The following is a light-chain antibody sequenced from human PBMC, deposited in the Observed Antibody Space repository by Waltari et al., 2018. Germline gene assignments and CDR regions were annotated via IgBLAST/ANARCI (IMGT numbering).Light chain of an antibody. Sequence: EILMTQSPATLSVSPGEVATRSCRASQSVAGNLAWYQQKPGQPPRLLIYGTSTRAAGIPDRFSGSGSGTEFTLTISSLQSEDFTVYYCHQYNAWPLTFGQGTKVDI. CDR1: QSVAGN. V-gene: IGKV3-15*01. CDR3: HQYNAWPLT. J-gene: IGKJ1*01. CDR2: GTS.